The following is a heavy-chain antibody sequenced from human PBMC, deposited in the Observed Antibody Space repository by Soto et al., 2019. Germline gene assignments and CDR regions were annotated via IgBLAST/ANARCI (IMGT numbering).Heavy chain of an antibody. J-gene: IGHJ4*03. V-gene: IGHV4-39*01. CDR2: IYYSGST. CDR1: GGSISSSSYY. Sequence: PSETLSLTCTVSGGSISSSSYYWGWIRQPPGKGLEWIGSIYYSGSTYYNPSLKSRVTISVDTSKNQFSLKLSSVTAADTALYYCARRFPYSSNWGFGYWGQGTLGTVSS. CDR3: ARRFPYSSNWGFGY. D-gene: IGHD6-13*01.